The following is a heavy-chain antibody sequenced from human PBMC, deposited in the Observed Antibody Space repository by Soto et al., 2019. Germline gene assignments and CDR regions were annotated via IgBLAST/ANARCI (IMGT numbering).Heavy chain of an antibody. V-gene: IGHV1-69*13. J-gene: IGHJ6*01. CDR2: IIPIFGTA. D-gene: IGHD3-9*01. CDR3: ARDLYYDILTGSNPYGMDG. CDR1: GGTFSSYA. Sequence: SVKVSCKASGGTFSSYAISWVRQAPGQGLEWMGGIIPIFGTANYAQKFQGRVTITADESTSTAYMELSSLRSEDTAVYYCARDLYYDILTGSNPYGMDGWGQGTTVTVAS.